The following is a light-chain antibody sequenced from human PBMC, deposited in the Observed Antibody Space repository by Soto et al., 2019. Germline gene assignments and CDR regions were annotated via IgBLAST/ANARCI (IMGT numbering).Light chain of an antibody. CDR3: QQYNYLWT. V-gene: IGKV1-5*03. CDR1: QSINSG. CDR2: KAS. J-gene: IGKJ1*01. Sequence: LQMTQSPSTLSASVGDTVTITCRASQSINSGLAWYQQKPGRAPKLLIYKASSLESGVPSRFSGSGYGTEFTLTISSLLPEDCATYYCQQYNYLWTFRQGTKVEIK.